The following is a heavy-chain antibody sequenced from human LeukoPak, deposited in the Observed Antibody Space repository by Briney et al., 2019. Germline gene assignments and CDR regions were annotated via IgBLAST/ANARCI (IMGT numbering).Heavy chain of an antibody. D-gene: IGHD1-26*01. CDR1: GFTFSSFA. V-gene: IGHV3-64D*09. Sequence: GGSLRLSCSASGFTFSSFAMFWVRQAPGKELEYVSGISSDGGRTNYADSVKARFTISRDNSKVTLYLQMTSLRPEDTAIYYCVKDPSGNYFYFDYWGQGTLVTVSS. CDR2: ISSDGGRT. J-gene: IGHJ4*02. CDR3: VKDPSGNYFYFDY.